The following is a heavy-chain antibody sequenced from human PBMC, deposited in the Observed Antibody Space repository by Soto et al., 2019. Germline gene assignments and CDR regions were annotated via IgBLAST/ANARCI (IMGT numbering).Heavy chain of an antibody. CDR3: ARGGSWHGHHGMDV. Sequence: QVQLVESGGGVVQPGRSLRLSCAASGFTFSSYAMHWVRQAPGKGLEWVAVISYDGSNKYYADSVKGRFTISRDNSKNTLYLQMNSLRAEDTAVYYCARGGSWHGHHGMDVWGQGTTVTVSS. CDR1: GFTFSSYA. J-gene: IGHJ6*02. V-gene: IGHV3-30-3*01. D-gene: IGHD6-13*01. CDR2: ISYDGSNK.